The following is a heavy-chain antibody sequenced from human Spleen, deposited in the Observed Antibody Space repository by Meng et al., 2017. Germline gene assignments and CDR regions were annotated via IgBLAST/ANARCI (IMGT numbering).Heavy chain of an antibody. CDR3: ARDADWVIFDH. J-gene: IGHJ4*02. V-gene: IGHV3-74*03. CDR2: INTDASIT. CDR1: GFTFSSYN. Sequence: GESLKISCAASGFTFSSYNMHWVRQTPGEGLVWVSRINTDASITTYADSVKGRFTISRDDAKNTVYLQMNSLRAEDTAVYYFARDADWVIFDHWGQEALVTVSS. D-gene: IGHD3-9*01.